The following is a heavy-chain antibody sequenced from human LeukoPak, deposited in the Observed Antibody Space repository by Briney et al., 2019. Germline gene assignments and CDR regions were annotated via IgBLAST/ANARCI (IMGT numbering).Heavy chain of an antibody. CDR3: ASHRPEYYYDSSGFPAFDI. Sequence: GGSLRLSCAASGFTFSSYGMHWVRQAPGKGLERVAVISYDGSNKYYADSVKGRFTISRDSAKNSLYLQVNSLRAEDTAVYYCASHRPEYYYDSSGFPAFDIWGQGTMVTVSS. CDR1: GFTFSSYG. CDR2: ISYDGSNK. J-gene: IGHJ3*02. V-gene: IGHV3-30*03. D-gene: IGHD3-22*01.